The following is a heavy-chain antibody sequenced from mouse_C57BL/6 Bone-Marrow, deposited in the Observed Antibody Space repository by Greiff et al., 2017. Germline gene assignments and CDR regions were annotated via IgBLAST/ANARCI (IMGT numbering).Heavy chain of an antibody. Sequence: QVQLQQPGAELVMPGASVKLSCKASGYTFTSYWMHWVKQRPGQGLEWIGEIDPSDSYTNYNQKFKGKATLTVDKSSSTAYMQLRSLTSEDSAVYYCARRRYWYFDVWGTGTTVTVSS. CDR1: GYTFTSYW. V-gene: IGHV1-69*01. J-gene: IGHJ1*03. CDR3: ARRRYWYFDV. CDR2: IDPSDSYT.